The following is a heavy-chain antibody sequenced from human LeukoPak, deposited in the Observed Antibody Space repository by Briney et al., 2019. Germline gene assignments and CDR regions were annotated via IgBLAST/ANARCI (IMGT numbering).Heavy chain of an antibody. J-gene: IGHJ4*02. CDR2: ILSDGSIQ. Sequence: GGSLRLSCAASGFTFGTYAMHWVRQAPGKGLEWVAVILSDGSIQNSADSVRGRVIISRDNSKNTLFLQMNRLRAEDTAVYYCAKDYGVAGTPGYWGQGTLVTVSS. CDR3: AKDYGVAGTPGY. V-gene: IGHV3-30*04. CDR1: GFTFGTYA. D-gene: IGHD6-19*01.